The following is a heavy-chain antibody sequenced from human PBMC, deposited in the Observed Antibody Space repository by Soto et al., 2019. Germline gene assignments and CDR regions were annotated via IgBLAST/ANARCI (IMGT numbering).Heavy chain of an antibody. J-gene: IGHJ6*03. CDR2: IKQNGTEK. CDR1: GFTFSNYW. CDR3: ARAVHTTSFNYYSYYYMGV. Sequence: EVQLVESGGGLVQPGGSLRLSCAASGFTFSNYWMSWVRQAPGKGLEWVANIKQNGTEKYYVDSVKGRFTISRDNAKNSLYLQMNSLGAEDTAVYYCARAVHTTSFNYYSYYYMGVWGRGTTVTVSS. V-gene: IGHV3-7*01. D-gene: IGHD1-1*01.